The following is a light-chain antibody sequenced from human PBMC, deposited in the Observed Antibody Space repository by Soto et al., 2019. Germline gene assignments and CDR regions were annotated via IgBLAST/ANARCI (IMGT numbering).Light chain of an antibody. Sequence: SYVLTQPPSVSVAPGQTARITCGGNNIGSKSVHWYQQKPGQAPVLVVFDDYDRPSGIPERFSGSKSGSTASLTISGLQAEDEADYFCCSYAGRYTYVFGTGTKLTVL. CDR1: NIGSKS. V-gene: IGLV3-21*02. CDR2: DDY. CDR3: CSYAGRYTYV. J-gene: IGLJ1*01.